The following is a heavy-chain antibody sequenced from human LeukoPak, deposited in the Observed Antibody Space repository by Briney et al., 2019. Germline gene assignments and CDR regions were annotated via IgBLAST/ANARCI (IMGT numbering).Heavy chain of an antibody. V-gene: IGHV3-30-3*01. D-gene: IGHD3-22*01. CDR2: ISYDGINK. CDR3: ARDPLDSSGLMNWFDP. CDR1: GFTFSSYS. J-gene: IGHJ5*02. Sequence: QPGGSLRLSCAASGFTFSSYSMHWVRQAPGKGLEWVAVISYDGINKYYADSVKGRFTISRDNSKNTLYLQMNSLRTEDTAVYYCARDPLDSSGLMNWFDPWGQGTLVTVSS.